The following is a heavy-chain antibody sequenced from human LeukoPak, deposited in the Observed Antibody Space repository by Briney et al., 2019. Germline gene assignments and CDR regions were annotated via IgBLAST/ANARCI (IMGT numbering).Heavy chain of an antibody. CDR1: GYTLTELS. CDR3: ARWSSSSFHLFDY. Sequence: SVKVSCKVSGYTLTELSMHWVRQAPGKGLEWMGGIIPIFGTANYAQKFQGRVTITADESTSTAYMELSSLRSEDTAVYYCARWSSSSFHLFDYWGQGTLVTVSS. D-gene: IGHD6-6*01. CDR2: IIPIFGTA. J-gene: IGHJ4*02. V-gene: IGHV1-69*13.